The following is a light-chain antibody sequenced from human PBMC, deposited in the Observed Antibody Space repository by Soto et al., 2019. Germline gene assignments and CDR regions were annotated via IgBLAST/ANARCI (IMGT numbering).Light chain of an antibody. CDR2: EAS. J-gene: IGKJ1*01. Sequence: DIQMTQCPSTLSASVGDRVTITWRASQSIGRWLAWYKQNPRKPPSLLLYEASGLENGVPSRFSGSGSGTEFSLTTSSLQPDDSATYFCQQYSSGWAFGQGTKVDIK. CDR1: QSIGRW. V-gene: IGKV1-5*03. CDR3: QQYSSGWA.